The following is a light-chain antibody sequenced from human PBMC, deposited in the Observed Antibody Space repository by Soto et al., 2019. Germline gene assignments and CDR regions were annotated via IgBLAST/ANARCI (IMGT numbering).Light chain of an antibody. CDR1: SSDVGGYNY. Sequence: QSALTQPASVSGSPGQSITISCTGTSSDVGGYNYVSWYQHHPGKAPKLIIYEVSNRPSGVSNRFSGSKSGNTASLTISGLQAEDEADYYCQSYGSSLSGSGVFGGGTQLTVL. J-gene: IGLJ2*01. CDR2: EVS. V-gene: IGLV2-14*01. CDR3: QSYGSSLSGSGV.